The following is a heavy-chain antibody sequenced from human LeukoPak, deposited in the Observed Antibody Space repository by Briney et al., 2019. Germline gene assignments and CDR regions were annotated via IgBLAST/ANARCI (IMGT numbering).Heavy chain of an antibody. CDR2: ISSSSSYI. Sequence: GGSLRLSCAASGFTFSSYSMNWVRQAPGKGLERVSSISSSSSYIYYADSVKGRFTISRDNAKNSLYLQMNSLRAEDTAVYYCARENAVDDFWSGYYTSYYGMDVWGQGTTVTVSS. D-gene: IGHD3-3*01. V-gene: IGHV3-21*01. J-gene: IGHJ6*02. CDR3: ARENAVDDFWSGYYTSYYGMDV. CDR1: GFTFSSYS.